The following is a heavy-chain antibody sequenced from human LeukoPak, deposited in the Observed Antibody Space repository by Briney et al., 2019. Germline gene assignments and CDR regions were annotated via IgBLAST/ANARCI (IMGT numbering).Heavy chain of an antibody. CDR1: GYTFTSYD. D-gene: IGHD3/OR15-3a*01. Sequence: ASVKVSCKASGYTFTSYDINWVRQATGQGREWMGWMNPNSGNTGYAQKFQGRVTITRNTSISTAYMELSSLRSEDTAVYYCARVVRTLYYYYMDVWGKGTTVTVSS. J-gene: IGHJ6*03. CDR2: MNPNSGNT. V-gene: IGHV1-8*03. CDR3: ARVVRTLYYYYMDV.